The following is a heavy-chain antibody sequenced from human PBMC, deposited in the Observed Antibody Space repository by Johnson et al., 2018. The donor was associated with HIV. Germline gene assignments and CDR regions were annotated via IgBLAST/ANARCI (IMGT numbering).Heavy chain of an antibody. D-gene: IGHD3-16*01. CDR2: ISSSGSTI. CDR1: GFTFSSYA. Sequence: VQLVESGGGVVQPGGSLRLSCVASGFTFSSYAMHWVRQAPGKGLEWVSYISSSGSTIYYADSVEGRFTISRDNSKNTLYLQMNSLRAEDTAVYYCARVGSLAFDIWGQGTMVTVSS. V-gene: IGHV3-48*01. CDR3: ARVGSLAFDI. J-gene: IGHJ3*02.